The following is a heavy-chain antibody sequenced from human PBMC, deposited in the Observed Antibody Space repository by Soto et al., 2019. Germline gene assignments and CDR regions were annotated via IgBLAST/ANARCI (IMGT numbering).Heavy chain of an antibody. D-gene: IGHD1-7*01. V-gene: IGHV4-59*11. CDR1: GGNIRGHY. CDR3: ARSILELRWDFLNY. J-gene: IGHJ4*02. Sequence: LPLTDSVYGGNIRGHYWSRIRKTPGKGLEWIGDINYSGSTNYNPSLNSRVTISVDTSKNQFSLKLSSVTAADTAVYYCARSILELRWDFLNYWGQGTLVTVSS. CDR2: INYSGST.